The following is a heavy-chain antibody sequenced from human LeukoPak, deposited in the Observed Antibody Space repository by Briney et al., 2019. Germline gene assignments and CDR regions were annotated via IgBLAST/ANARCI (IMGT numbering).Heavy chain of an antibody. CDR3: ARGGGYSYGSDWFDP. D-gene: IGHD5-18*01. V-gene: IGHV4-34*01. Sequence: SETLSLTCAVYGGSFSGYYWSWIRQPPGKGLEWIGEINHSGSTNYNPSLKSRVTISVDMSKNQFSLKLSSVTAADTAVYYCARGGGYSYGSDWFDPWGQGTLVTVSS. CDR1: GGSFSGYY. CDR2: INHSGST. J-gene: IGHJ5*02.